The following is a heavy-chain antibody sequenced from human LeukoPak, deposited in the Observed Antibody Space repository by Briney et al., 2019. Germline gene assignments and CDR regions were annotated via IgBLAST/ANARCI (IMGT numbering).Heavy chain of an antibody. Sequence: GASVKVSCKASGYTFTSYGFSWVRQAPGQGLEWMGWISAYNGNTNCAQRFQGRVTMTTDTSTTTAYMELRSLRSDDTAVYYCARAVHYYGSGSYRYWGQGTLVTVSS. J-gene: IGHJ4*02. D-gene: IGHD3-10*01. V-gene: IGHV1-18*01. CDR3: ARAVHYYGSGSYRY. CDR1: GYTFTSYG. CDR2: ISAYNGNT.